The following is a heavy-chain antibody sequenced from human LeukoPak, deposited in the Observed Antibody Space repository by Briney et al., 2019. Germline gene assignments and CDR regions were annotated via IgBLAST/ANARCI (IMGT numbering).Heavy chain of an antibody. V-gene: IGHV3-53*01. J-gene: IGHJ4*02. CDR1: EFTVSRNY. D-gene: IGHD5-24*01. Sequence: TGGSLRLSCTASEFTVSRNYMLWVRQAPGKGLEWVSLIFSNGDTHYADSVKGRFTISRDTSKNTVSLQMNSLGVEDTAMYYCTRDQMNYWGQGTLVTVSS. CDR2: IFSNGDT. CDR3: TRDQMNY.